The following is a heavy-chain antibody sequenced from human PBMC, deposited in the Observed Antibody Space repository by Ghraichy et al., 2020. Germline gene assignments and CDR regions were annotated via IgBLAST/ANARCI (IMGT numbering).Heavy chain of an antibody. D-gene: IGHD3-16*02. CDR3: ARSYLTATGGVIVILLDY. CDR2: ISYDGSNK. CDR1: GFTFSSYA. V-gene: IGHV3-30-3*01. J-gene: IGHJ4*02. Sequence: GESLNISCAASGFTFSSYAMHWVRQAPGKGLEWVAVISYDGSNKYYADSVKGRFTISRDNSKNTLYLQMNSLRAEDTAVYYCARSYLTATGGVIVILLDYWGQGTLVTVSS.